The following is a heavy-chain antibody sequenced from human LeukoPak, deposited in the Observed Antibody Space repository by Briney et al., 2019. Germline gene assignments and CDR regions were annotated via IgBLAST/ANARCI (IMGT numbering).Heavy chain of an antibody. V-gene: IGHV4-61*05. Sequence: SETLSLTCTVSGGSISSSSYYWAWIRQPPGKGLEWIGYIHYTGSTNYNPSLKSRVTISVETSKNQFSLKLKSVTAADTAVYYCARGGYYGSGNDFRFDPWGQGTLVTVSS. D-gene: IGHD3-10*01. CDR3: ARGGYYGSGNDFRFDP. CDR2: IHYTGST. J-gene: IGHJ5*02. CDR1: GGSISSSSYY.